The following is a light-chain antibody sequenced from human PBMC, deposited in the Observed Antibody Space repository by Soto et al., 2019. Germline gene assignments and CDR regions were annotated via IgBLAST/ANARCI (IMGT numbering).Light chain of an antibody. J-gene: IGLJ2*01. CDR2: SNN. CDR1: TSNIGGNA. CDR3: ASWDDSLNGPV. V-gene: IGLV1-44*01. Sequence: QAVVTQPPSASVTPGQRVTISCSGSTSNIGGNAVNWYQQLPGTAPKLLMYSNNQRPSGVPDRFSGSKSGTSASLAISGLQSEDEADYYCASWDDSLNGPVFGGGTKVTVL.